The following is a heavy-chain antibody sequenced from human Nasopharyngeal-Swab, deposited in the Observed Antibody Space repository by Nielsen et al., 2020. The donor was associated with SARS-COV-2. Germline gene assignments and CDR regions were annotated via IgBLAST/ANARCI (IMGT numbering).Heavy chain of an antibody. J-gene: IGHJ6*03. CDR2: IGGSGSCT. V-gene: IGHV3-23*01. Sequence: GESLKISCAASGFTFSNYAMTWVRQAPGKGLEWVSAIGGSGSCTWYADSVEGRFTISRDNSKNTLFLHMNNLTAEDTAVYYCAKDRDFWDPSYFYYMDVWGKGTTVTVSS. D-gene: IGHD3-3*01. CDR1: GFTFSNYA. CDR3: AKDRDFWDPSYFYYMDV.